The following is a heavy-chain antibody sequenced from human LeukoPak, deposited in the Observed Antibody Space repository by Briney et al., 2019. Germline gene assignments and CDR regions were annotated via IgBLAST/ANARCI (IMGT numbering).Heavy chain of an antibody. J-gene: IGHJ6*02. CDR2: ISYDGSNK. CDR3: AKATAGMDV. Sequence: PSGGSLRLSCAASGFTFSSYGMHWVRQAPGKGLEWVAVISYDGSNKYYADSVKGRFTISRDNSKNTLYLQMNSLRAEDTAVYYCAKATAGMDVWGQGTTVTVSS. CDR1: GFTFSSYG. V-gene: IGHV3-30*18.